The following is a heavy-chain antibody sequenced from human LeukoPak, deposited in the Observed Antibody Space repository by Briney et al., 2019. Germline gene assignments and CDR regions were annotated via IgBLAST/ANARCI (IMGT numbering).Heavy chain of an antibody. CDR2: IYHSGST. Sequence: KPSETLSLTCTVSGGSISSYYWSWIRQPPGKGLEWIGYIYHSGSTNYNPSLKSRATISVDVSKNQFSLKLSSVTAADTAVYYCARSHYRMTTITVFDYWGQGTLVTVSS. V-gene: IGHV4-59*08. J-gene: IGHJ4*02. CDR1: GGSISSYY. D-gene: IGHD5-12*01. CDR3: ARSHYRMTTITVFDY.